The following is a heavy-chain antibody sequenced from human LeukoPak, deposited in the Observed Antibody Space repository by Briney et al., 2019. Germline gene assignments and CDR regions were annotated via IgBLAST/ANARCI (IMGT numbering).Heavy chain of an antibody. CDR2: ISGSGGST. J-gene: IGHJ4*02. D-gene: IGHD6-13*01. CDR3: ANQNDIAAAAMIGY. V-gene: IGHV3-23*01. Sequence: PGGSLRLSCAASGFTFSSYAMSWARQAPGKGLQWVSAISGSGGSTYYADSVKGRFTISRDNSKNTLYLQMNSLRAEDTAVYYCANQNDIAAAAMIGYWGQGTLVTVSS. CDR1: GFTFSSYA.